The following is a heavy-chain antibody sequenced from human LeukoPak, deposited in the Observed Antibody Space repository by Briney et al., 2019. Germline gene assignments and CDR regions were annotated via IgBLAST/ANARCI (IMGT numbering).Heavy chain of an antibody. V-gene: IGHV1-46*01. J-gene: IGHJ5*02. CDR1: GYMLSRYY. Sequence: ASVKVSCKASGYMLSRYYMHWVRQAPGQGLEWMGILTPSGGSPTYAQKFQGRVTMTTDTSTSTAYMELRSLRSDDTAVYYCARGGPGAGTTWWFDPWGRGTLVTVSS. CDR3: ARGGPGAGTTWWFDP. CDR2: LTPSGGSP. D-gene: IGHD1-1*01.